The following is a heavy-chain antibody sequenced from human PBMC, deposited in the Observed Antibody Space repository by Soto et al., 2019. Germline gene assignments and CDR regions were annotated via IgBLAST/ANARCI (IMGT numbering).Heavy chain of an antibody. CDR2: IYYSGST. CDR1: GGSISSGDYY. J-gene: IGHJ5*02. V-gene: IGHV4-30-4*01. Sequence: SETLSLTCTVSGGSISSGDYYWSWIRQPPGKGLEWIGYIYYSGSTYYNPSLKSRVTISVDTSKNQFSLKLSSVTAADTAVYYCARSVVVAATWFDPWGRGTLVTVSS. CDR3: ARSVVVAATWFDP. D-gene: IGHD2-15*01.